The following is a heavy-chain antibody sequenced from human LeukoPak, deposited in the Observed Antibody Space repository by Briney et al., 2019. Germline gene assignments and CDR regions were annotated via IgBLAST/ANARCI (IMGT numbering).Heavy chain of an antibody. CDR3: PSEYSSSSGAFDI. V-gene: IGHV1-8*01. CDR2: MNPNSGNT. CDR1: GYTFTSYD. J-gene: IGHJ3*02. D-gene: IGHD6-6*01. Sequence: ASVKVSCKASGYTFTSYDINWVRQATGQGLEWMGWMNPNSGNTGYAQKFQGRVTMTRNTSISTAYMELSSLRSEDTAVYYCPSEYSSSSGAFDIWGQGTMVTVSS.